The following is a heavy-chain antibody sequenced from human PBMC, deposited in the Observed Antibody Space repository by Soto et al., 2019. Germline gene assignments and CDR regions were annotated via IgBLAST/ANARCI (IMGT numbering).Heavy chain of an antibody. CDR1: GDSISSNNW. J-gene: IGHJ6*02. V-gene: IGHV4-4*02. CDR3: ARIPFYYYVLDV. Sequence: QVQLQESGPGLVKPSGTLSLTCAVSGDSISSNNWWSWVRQPPGKGLEWIGEIFHSGDANYNPSLRSRVTISVDKSKNQFSLNLNSVTAADTAVYFCARIPFYYYVLDVWGHGTTVTVSS. CDR2: IFHSGDA.